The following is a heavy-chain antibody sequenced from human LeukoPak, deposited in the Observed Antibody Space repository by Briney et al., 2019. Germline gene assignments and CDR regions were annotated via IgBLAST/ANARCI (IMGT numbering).Heavy chain of an antibody. CDR2: IYYSGST. CDR3: ARGHLLNGWFKYDAFEI. V-gene: IGHV4-59*01. J-gene: IGHJ3*02. CDR1: GSSITNYY. Sequence: SETLSLTCTVSGSSITNYYWSWIRQPPGKGLEWMGYIYYSGSTNYTPSLKSRVTISVYTSKNQYSLELTSVTAADTAVYYCARGHLLNGWFKYDAFEIWGQGTMVTVSS. D-gene: IGHD6-19*01.